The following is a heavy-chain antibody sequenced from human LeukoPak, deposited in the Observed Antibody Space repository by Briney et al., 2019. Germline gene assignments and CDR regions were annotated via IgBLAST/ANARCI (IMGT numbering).Heavy chain of an antibody. CDR2: IRYDGSNK. CDR3: AKERLGYCSSTSCYCFDY. V-gene: IGHV3-30*02. CDR1: GFTFSSYG. J-gene: IGHJ4*02. D-gene: IGHD2-2*01. Sequence: GGSLRLSCAASGFTFSSYGMHWVRQAPGKGREWVAFIRYDGSNKYYADSVKGRFTISRDNSKNTLYLQMNSLRAEDTAVYYCAKERLGYCSSTSCYCFDYWGREPWSPSPQ.